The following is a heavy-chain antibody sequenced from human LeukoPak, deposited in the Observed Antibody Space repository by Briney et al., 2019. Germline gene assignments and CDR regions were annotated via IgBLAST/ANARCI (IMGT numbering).Heavy chain of an antibody. D-gene: IGHD3-10*01. Sequence: GASVKVSCKVSGYTFTRYYMHWVRQAPGQGLEWMGIINPSGGSTNYAQKFQGRVTMTRDTSTNTVYMELSSLRSEDTAVYYCARGPSITMVRGGQWYYYMDVWGKGTTVTISS. V-gene: IGHV1-46*01. CDR2: INPSGGST. J-gene: IGHJ6*03. CDR3: ARGPSITMVRGGQWYYYMDV. CDR1: GYTFTRYY.